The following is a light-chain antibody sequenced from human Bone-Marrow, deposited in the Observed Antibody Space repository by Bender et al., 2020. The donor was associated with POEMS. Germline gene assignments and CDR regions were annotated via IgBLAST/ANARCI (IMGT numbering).Light chain of an antibody. J-gene: IGLJ2*01. V-gene: IGLV3-1*01. Sequence: SYELTQPPSVSVSPGQTAIISCSGDNLEKRYASWYQQKAGQSPVLVIYQDVRRPSGIPERFSGSNSGNRATLTISGTQTMDEADYFCQAWDTGTVVFGGGTKLTVL. CDR2: QDV. CDR1: NLEKRY. CDR3: QAWDTGTVV.